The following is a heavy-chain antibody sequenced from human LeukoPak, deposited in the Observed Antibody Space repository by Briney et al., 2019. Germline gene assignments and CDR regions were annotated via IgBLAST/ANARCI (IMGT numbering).Heavy chain of an antibody. CDR2: INHSGST. CDR1: GGSFSGYY. CDR3: AGGPFAGLLWDLLNWFDP. J-gene: IGHJ5*02. Sequence: SETLSLTCAVYGGSFSGYYWSWIHQPPGKGLGWVGEINHSGSTNYNPSLKSQVTISVDTSKNQFSLKLSSVTAADTAVYYCAGGPFAGLLWDLLNWFDPWGQGTLVTVSS. D-gene: IGHD3-10*01. V-gene: IGHV4-34*01.